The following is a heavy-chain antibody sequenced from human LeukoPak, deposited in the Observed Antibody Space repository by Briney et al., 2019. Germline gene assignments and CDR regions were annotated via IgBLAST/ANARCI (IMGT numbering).Heavy chain of an antibody. CDR1: GGSFSGYY. CDR2: INHSGST. CDR3: AREGTDGPSSSWYL. V-gene: IGHV4-34*01. J-gene: IGHJ5*02. D-gene: IGHD6-13*01. Sequence: PSETLSLTCAVYGGSFSGYYWSWIRQPPGKGLEWIGEINHSGSTNYNPSLKSRVTISVDTSKNQFSLKLSSVTAADTAVYYCAREGTDGPSSSWYLWGQGTLVTVSS.